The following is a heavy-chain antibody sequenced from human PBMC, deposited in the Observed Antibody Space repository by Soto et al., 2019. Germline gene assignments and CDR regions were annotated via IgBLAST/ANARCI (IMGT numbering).Heavy chain of an antibody. CDR1: GGTFSSYT. CDR2: IIPILGIA. Sequence: QVQLVQSGAEVKKPGSSVKVSCKASGGTFSSYTISWVRQAPGQGLEWMGRIIPILGIANYAQKFQGRVTNSADKSPSTAHMGLESLGSEETAVYYCGGIACSSCFYFLLGLWGPGNLGTVSS. D-gene: IGHD3-22*01. J-gene: IGHJ4*01. CDR3: GGIACSSCFYFLLGL. V-gene: IGHV1-69*02.